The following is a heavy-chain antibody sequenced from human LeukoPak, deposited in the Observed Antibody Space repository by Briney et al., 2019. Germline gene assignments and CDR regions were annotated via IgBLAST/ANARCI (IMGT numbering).Heavy chain of an antibody. CDR3: ARVPIAAGGLGYYFDY. CDR1: GGSISSYY. D-gene: IGHD6-13*01. J-gene: IGHJ4*02. CDR2: IYTSGST. Sequence: SETLSLTCTVSGGSISSYYWSWIRQPAGKGLEWIGRIYTSGSTNYNPSLKSRVTMSVDTSKNQFSLKLSSVTAADTAVYYCARVPIAAGGLGYYFDYWAREPWSPSPQ. V-gene: IGHV4-4*07.